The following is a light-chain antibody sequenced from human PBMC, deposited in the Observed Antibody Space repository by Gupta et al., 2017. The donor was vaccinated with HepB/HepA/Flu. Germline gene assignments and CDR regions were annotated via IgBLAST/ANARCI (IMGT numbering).Light chain of an antibody. CDR1: SSDVGGYNY. Sequence: QSALTQPASVSGSPGQSITISCPGTSSDVGGYNYVSWYQHHPGKAPKLMIYDVTNRPSGVSNRFSGSKSGYTASLTTSGLQAEDEADYYCSSYTSSTTLGVFGGGTKLTVL. CDR3: SSYTSSTTLGV. V-gene: IGLV2-14*03. J-gene: IGLJ3*02. CDR2: DVT.